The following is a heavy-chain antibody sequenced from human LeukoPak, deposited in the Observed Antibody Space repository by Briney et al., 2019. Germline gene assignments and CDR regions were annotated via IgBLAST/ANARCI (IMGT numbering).Heavy chain of an antibody. CDR2: INTSGST. CDR1: GGSISSGSYY. D-gene: IGHD3-22*01. CDR3: ASGYYYDSGYFQH. J-gene: IGHJ1*01. V-gene: IGHV4-61*02. Sequence: PSETLSLTCTVSGGSISSGSYYWSWIRQPAGKGLEWIGRINTSGSTNYNPSLKSRVTISVDTSKNQFSLKLSSVTAADTAVYYCASGYYYDSGYFQHWGQGTLVTVSS.